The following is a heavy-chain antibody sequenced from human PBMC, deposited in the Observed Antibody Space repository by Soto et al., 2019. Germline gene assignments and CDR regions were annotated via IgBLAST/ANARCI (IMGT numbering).Heavy chain of an antibody. CDR1: GFTFSSYA. Sequence: GGSLRLSCAASGFTFSSYAMHWVRQAPGKGLEWVAVISYDGSNKYYADSVKGRFTISRDNSKNTLYLQMNSLGAEDTAVYYCARDHNDSSGYYRRPYFDYWGQGTLVTVSS. J-gene: IGHJ4*02. D-gene: IGHD3-22*01. V-gene: IGHV3-30-3*01. CDR3: ARDHNDSSGYYRRPYFDY. CDR2: ISYDGSNK.